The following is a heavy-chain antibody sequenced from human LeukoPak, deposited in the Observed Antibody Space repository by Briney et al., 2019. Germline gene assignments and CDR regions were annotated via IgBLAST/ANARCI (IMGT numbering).Heavy chain of an antibody. D-gene: IGHD2-15*01. CDR1: GYTFTCYY. CDR3: AIVAPGLRWTSYCSGGSCYGDDSFDY. J-gene: IGHJ4*02. V-gene: IGHV1-2*02. Sequence: GASVKVSRKSSGYTFTCYYMHWVRQAPGQGLAWVGWINPNSGGTNYAQTFQGRVTMSRCTAISTAYMEESGLTPDDTAVYYCAIVAPGLRWTSYCSGGSCYGDDSFDYWGQGTLVTISS. CDR2: INPNSGGT.